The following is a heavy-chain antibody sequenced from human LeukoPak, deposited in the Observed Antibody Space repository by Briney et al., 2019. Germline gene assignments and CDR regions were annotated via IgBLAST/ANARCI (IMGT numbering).Heavy chain of an antibody. D-gene: IGHD2-15*01. J-gene: IGHJ6*03. CDR3: ASQSGGGYYYYYYMDV. CDR1: GDTFSSYA. Sequence: ASVKVSCKASGDTFSSYAISWVRQAPGQGLEWMGIINPSGGSTSYAQKFQGRVTMTRDMSTSTVYMELSSLRSEDTAVYYCASQSGGGYYYYYYMDVWGKGTTVTVSS. CDR2: INPSGGST. V-gene: IGHV1-46*01.